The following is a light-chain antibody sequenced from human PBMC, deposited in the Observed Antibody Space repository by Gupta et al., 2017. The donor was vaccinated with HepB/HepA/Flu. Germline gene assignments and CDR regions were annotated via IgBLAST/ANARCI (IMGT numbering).Light chain of an antibody. V-gene: IGLV3-16*01. CDR2: RDS. Sequence: SSALTPPPSVSVSLGQIARTTCSGEAVPKKDAYWYQQTPGQVPVLVIYRDSDRPSGIPERFSGSSSGTIVTLTISGVQAEDEADYYCLSADSSGTFWVFGGGTKLTVL. CDR3: LSADSSGTFWV. CDR1: AVPKKD. J-gene: IGLJ3*02.